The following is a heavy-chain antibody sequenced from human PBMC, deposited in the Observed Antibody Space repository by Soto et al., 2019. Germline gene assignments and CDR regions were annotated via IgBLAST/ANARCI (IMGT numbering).Heavy chain of an antibody. J-gene: IGHJ2*01. D-gene: IGHD6-13*01. Sequence: EVQLVESGGGLVQPGRSLRLSCAASGFTFDDYAMHLVRQPPGKGLEWVSGITWNSGIIGYADSVKGRFTISRDNAKNYLYLQMNSLRPEDTALYYCAKDQGYSTSYYGYVDLWGSGTLVTVSS. V-gene: IGHV3-9*01. CDR2: ITWNSGII. CDR3: AKDQGYSTSYYGYVDL. CDR1: GFTFDDYA.